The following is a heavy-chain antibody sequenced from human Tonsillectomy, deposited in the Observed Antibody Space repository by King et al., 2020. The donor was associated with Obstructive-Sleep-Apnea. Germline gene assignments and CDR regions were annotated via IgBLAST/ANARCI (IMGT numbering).Heavy chain of an antibody. CDR1: GFTFSSYA. J-gene: IGHJ4*02. Sequence: VQLVESGGGVVQPGRSLRLSCAASGFTFSSYAMHWVRQAPGKGLEWVALISYDGSNKYYADSVKGRFTISRDNSKNTLYLQMSSLRAEDTAVYYCSRLYYYDSSGYYYRNSWGQGTLVTVSS. D-gene: IGHD3-22*01. CDR3: SRLYYYDSSGYYYRNS. V-gene: IGHV3-30-3*01. CDR2: ISYDGSNK.